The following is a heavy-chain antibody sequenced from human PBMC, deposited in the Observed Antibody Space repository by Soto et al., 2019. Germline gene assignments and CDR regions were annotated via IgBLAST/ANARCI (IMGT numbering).Heavy chain of an antibody. J-gene: IGHJ4*02. CDR2: ISGSGGST. Sequence: EVQLLESGGGLVQPGGSLRLSCAASGFTFSSYAMSWVRQAPGKGLEWVSAISGSGGSTYYADSVKGRFTISRDNSKNTLYLQMNSLRADDTAVYYCVKGAYYDSSGLLDYWGQGTLFTVSS. V-gene: IGHV3-23*01. CDR1: GFTFSSYA. CDR3: VKGAYYDSSGLLDY. D-gene: IGHD3-22*01.